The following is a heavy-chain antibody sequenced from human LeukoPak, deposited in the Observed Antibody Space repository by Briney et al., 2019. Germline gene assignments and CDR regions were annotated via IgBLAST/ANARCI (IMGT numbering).Heavy chain of an antibody. CDR1: GYTFTGYY. Sequence: ASVKVSCKASGYTFTGYYMHWVRQAPGQGLEWMGWINPNSGGTNYAQKLQGRVTMTTDTSTSTAYMELRSLRSDDTAVYYCARGPYYDFWSGPAFDYWGQGTLVTVSS. J-gene: IGHJ4*02. V-gene: IGHV1-2*02. D-gene: IGHD3-3*01. CDR2: INPNSGGT. CDR3: ARGPYYDFWSGPAFDY.